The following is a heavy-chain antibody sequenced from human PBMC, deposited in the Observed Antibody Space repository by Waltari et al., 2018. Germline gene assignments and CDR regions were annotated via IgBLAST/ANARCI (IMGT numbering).Heavy chain of an antibody. J-gene: IGHJ3*02. D-gene: IGHD3-22*01. CDR2: INPNSGGR. Sequence: QVQLVQSGAEVKKPGASVKVSCKASGYTFTGYYIHWVRQAPGQGLEWMGRINPNSGGRNYAQKFKGRVTMTRDTSISTAYMELSRLRSDDTAVYYCARGGYYDSSGYYYNAFDIWGQGTMVIVSS. CDR1: GYTFTGYY. V-gene: IGHV1-2*06. CDR3: ARGGYYDSSGYYYNAFDI.